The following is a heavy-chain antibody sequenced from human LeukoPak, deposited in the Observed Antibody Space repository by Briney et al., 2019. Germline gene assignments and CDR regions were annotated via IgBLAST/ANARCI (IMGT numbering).Heavy chain of an antibody. Sequence: SETLSLTCAVSGYSISSGYYWGWIRQPPGKGLEWIGSIYHSGSTYYNPSLKSRVTISVDTSKNQFSQKLSSVTAADTAVYYCARLLSGYGSGSYSHFDYWGQGTLVTVSS. CDR3: ARLLSGYGSGSYSHFDY. CDR2: IYHSGST. J-gene: IGHJ4*02. CDR1: GYSISSGYY. D-gene: IGHD3-10*01. V-gene: IGHV4-38-2*01.